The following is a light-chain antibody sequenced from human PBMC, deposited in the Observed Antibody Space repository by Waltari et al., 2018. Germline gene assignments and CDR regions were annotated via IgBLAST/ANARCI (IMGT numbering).Light chain of an antibody. CDR3: QHHFRLPAT. Sequence: IMMPQPLAPLASSRGETATPSCRTSQSMSRYLAWYQQKPGQAPRLLIYGASNRATGIPERFSGSGSGTDFSLTISGLEPEDSAVYYCQHHFRLPATFGQGTKVEIK. CDR1: QSMSRY. CDR2: GAS. J-gene: IGKJ1*01. V-gene: IGKV3-20*01.